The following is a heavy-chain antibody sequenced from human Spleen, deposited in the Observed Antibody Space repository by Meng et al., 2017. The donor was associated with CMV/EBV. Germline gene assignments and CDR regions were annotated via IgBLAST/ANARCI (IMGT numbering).Heavy chain of an antibody. CDR2: IWYNGSNK. Sequence: GGSLRLSCAASGFTFSSYSMNWVRQAPGKGLECVAVIWYNGSNKYYGDSVKGRFTISRDNSKNMVYLQMTSLRDEDTAVYYCAKGSSGSYFGGMDDWGQGTTVTVSS. J-gene: IGHJ6*02. V-gene: IGHV3-33*08. CDR1: GFTFSSYS. D-gene: IGHD3-10*01. CDR3: AKGSSGSYFGGMDD.